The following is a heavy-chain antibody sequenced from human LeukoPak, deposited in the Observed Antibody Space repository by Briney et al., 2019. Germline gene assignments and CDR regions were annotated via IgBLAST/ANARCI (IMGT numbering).Heavy chain of an antibody. J-gene: IGHJ4*02. D-gene: IGHD3-10*01. CDR1: GFTFSSYG. CDR3: AESKPYYYGSGSYYKNPFDD. V-gene: IGHV3-23*01. CDR2: ISGSGYST. Sequence: PGGSLRLSCAASGFTFSSYGMNWVRQAPGKGLEWVSGISGSGYSTYYADSVRGRSTISRDNSKNTLYLQMNSLRAEDTALYYCAESKPYYYGSGSYYKNPFDDWGQGTLVTVSS.